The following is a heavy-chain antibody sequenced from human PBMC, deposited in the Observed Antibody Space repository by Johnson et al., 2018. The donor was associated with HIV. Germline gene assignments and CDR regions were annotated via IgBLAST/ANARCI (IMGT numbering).Heavy chain of an antibody. CDR1: GFTLTNYP. D-gene: IGHD3-10*01. J-gene: IGHJ3*01. V-gene: IGHV3-30*04. Sequence: QMQRVESRGGVVQPGRSLRLSCAYSGFTLTNYPMHWVRQAPGKGLEWVAVISFDGKNKFYADSVKGRFTISRDNSRNTLYLQMNSLRPEDTAVYYCAKDSKRELLQGKDAFDFWGQGTMVIVSS. CDR3: AKDSKRELLQGKDAFDF. CDR2: ISFDGKNK.